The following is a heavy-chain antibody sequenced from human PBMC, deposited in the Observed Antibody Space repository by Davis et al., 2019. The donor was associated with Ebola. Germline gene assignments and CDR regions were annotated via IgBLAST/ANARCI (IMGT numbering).Heavy chain of an antibody. CDR3: ARDRGGDGYKTLYFDYGMDV. Sequence: SVKVSCKASAGTFSSYAISWVRQAPGQGLEWMGGIIPIFGTANYAQKFQGRATITADESTSTAYMELSSLRSEDTAVYYCARDRGGDGYKTLYFDYGMDVWGQGTTVTVSS. J-gene: IGHJ6*02. CDR1: AGTFSSYA. D-gene: IGHD5-24*01. V-gene: IGHV1-69*13. CDR2: IIPIFGTA.